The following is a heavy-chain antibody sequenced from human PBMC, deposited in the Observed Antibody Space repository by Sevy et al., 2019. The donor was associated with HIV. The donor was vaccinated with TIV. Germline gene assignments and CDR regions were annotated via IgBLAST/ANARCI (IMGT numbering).Heavy chain of an antibody. CDR2: INTNTGNP. V-gene: IGHV7-4-1*02. CDR3: ARDSPQYYYYGMDV. CDR1: GYTFTSYA. Sequence: ASVKVSCKASGYTFTSYAMNWVRQAPGQGLEWMGWINTNTGNPTYAQGFTGRFVFSLDTSVSTAYLQISSLKAEDTAVYYCARDSPQYYYYGMDVWGQGTTVTVSS. J-gene: IGHJ6*02.